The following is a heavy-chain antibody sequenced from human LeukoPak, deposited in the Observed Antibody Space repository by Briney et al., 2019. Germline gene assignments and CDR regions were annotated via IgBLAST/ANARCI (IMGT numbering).Heavy chain of an antibody. V-gene: IGHV2-5*02. CDR2: VYWDDDK. J-gene: IGHJ5*02. D-gene: IGHD2-21*02. Sequence: SGPTLVNPPQTLTLTCTFSGFSLSTNGVGVAWIRQPPGQALEWLALVYWDDDKRYSPSLKTRLTIAKDTSKNQVVLTMTNVDPVDTATYYCARTPEYCGADCLAWFDPWGQGTQVTVSS. CDR1: GFSLSTNGVG. CDR3: ARTPEYCGADCLAWFDP.